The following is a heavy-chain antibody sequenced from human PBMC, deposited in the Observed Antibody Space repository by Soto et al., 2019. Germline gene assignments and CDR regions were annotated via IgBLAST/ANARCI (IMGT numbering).Heavy chain of an antibody. V-gene: IGHV5-10-1*01. CDR3: ARRILYYYDSSGYYLNWFDP. J-gene: IGHJ5*02. CDR2: IDPSDSYT. CDR1: GYSFTSYW. D-gene: IGHD3-22*01. Sequence: GESLKISCKGSGYSFTSYWMSWVRQMPGKGLGWMGRIDPSDSYTNYSPSFQGHVTISADKSISTAYLQWSSLKASDTAMYYCARRILYYYDSSGYYLNWFDPWGQGTLVTVSS.